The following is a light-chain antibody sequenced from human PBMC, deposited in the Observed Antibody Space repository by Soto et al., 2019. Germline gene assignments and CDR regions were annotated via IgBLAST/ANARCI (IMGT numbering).Light chain of an antibody. V-gene: IGKV3-11*01. CDR3: QQRSSWT. Sequence: EIVLTQSPATLSLSPGERATLSCRASQSVSSFLGWYQQKPGQAPRLLIYDASNRATGIPARFSGSGSGSDFALTISSRDRDVFAVYYCQQRSSWTFGQGTKVEIK. CDR2: DAS. CDR1: QSVSSF. J-gene: IGKJ1*01.